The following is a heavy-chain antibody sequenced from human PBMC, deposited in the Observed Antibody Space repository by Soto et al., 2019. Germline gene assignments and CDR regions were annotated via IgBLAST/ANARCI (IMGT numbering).Heavy chain of an antibody. Sequence: PSETLSLTCTVPGGSISSGGYYWSWIRQHPGKGLEWIGYIYYSGSTYYNPSLKSRVTISVDTSKNQFSLKLSSVTAADTAVYYCARAAHYSSPFRWFDPWGKGTLVTVYS. V-gene: IGHV4-31*03. CDR1: GGSISSGGYY. D-gene: IGHD6-13*01. CDR3: ARAAHYSSPFRWFDP. CDR2: IYYSGST. J-gene: IGHJ5*02.